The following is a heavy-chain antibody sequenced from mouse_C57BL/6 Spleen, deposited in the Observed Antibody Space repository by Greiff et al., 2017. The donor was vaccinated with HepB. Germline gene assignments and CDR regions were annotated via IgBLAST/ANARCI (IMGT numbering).Heavy chain of an antibody. CDR3: AGGGDYGGSSYYYAMDY. CDR1: GFTFSDYG. Sequence: EVKLMESGGGLVKPGGSLKLSCAASGFTFSDYGMHWVRQAPEKGLEWVAYISSGSSTIYYADTVKGRFTISRDNAKNTLFLQMTSLRSEDTAMYYCAGGGDYGGSSYYYAMDYWGQGTSVTVSS. CDR2: ISSGSSTI. D-gene: IGHD1-1*01. V-gene: IGHV5-17*01. J-gene: IGHJ4*01.